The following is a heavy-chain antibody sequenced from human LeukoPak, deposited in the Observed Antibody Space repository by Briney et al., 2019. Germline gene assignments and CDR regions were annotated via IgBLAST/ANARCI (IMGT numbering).Heavy chain of an antibody. J-gene: IGHJ4*02. V-gene: IGHV3-48*04. Sequence: GSLRLSCAASGFRFSSYATSWVRQAPGKGLEWVSYISSSGSTIYYADSVKGRFTISRDNAKNSLYLQMNSLRAEDTAVYYCARVQGYDILTGYFDYWGQGTLVTVSS. CDR2: ISSSGSTI. CDR3: ARVQGYDILTGYFDY. D-gene: IGHD3-9*01. CDR1: GFRFSSYA.